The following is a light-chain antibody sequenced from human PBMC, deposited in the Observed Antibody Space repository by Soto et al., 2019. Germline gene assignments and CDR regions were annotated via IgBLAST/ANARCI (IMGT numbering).Light chain of an antibody. CDR2: DVS. V-gene: IGLV2-14*03. CDR1: RSDVGAYNY. J-gene: IGLJ2*01. Sequence: QSALTQPASVSGSPGQSITISCTGTRSDVGAYNYVSWFQQHPGKAPKLMIFDVSNRPSGVSNRFSGSKSGNTASLTISGLQAGDEADYYCSSYTSSSIVVFSGGTKLTV. CDR3: SSYTSSSIVV.